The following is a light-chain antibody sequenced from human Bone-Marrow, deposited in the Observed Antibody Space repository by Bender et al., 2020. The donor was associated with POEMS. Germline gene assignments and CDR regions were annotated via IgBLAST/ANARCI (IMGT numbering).Light chain of an antibody. V-gene: IGLV1-40*01. CDR1: SSNTGSGYD. Sequence: QSVVTQPPSASGTPGQRVTISCTGSSSNTGSGYDVHWYQQLPGTAPKLLIYENNNRPSGVPDRFSGSKSGTSASLAITGLQAEDEADYYCQSYDSSHWVFGGGTKLTVL. CDR2: ENN. CDR3: QSYDSSHWV. J-gene: IGLJ3*02.